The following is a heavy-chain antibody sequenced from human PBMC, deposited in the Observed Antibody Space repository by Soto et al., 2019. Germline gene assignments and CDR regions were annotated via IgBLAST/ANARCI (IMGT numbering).Heavy chain of an antibody. CDR2: IIPIFGTA. D-gene: IGHD3-22*01. CDR3: ARGWGYDSTDYYYAY. J-gene: IGHJ4*02. CDR1: GGSFNRHT. V-gene: IGHV1-69*01. Sequence: QVQLVQSGAEVRKPGSSVRVSCKASGGSFNRHTISWVRQAPGQGLEWMGGIIPIFGTANHGQKFQGRVTIIADESTSTGYMELSSLRSDDTAIYYCARGWGYDSTDYYYAYWGQGTLVIVSS.